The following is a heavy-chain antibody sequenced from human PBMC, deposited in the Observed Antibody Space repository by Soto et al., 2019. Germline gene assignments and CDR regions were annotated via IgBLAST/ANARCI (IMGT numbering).Heavy chain of an antibody. CDR1: GFTFSSYS. D-gene: IGHD5-18*01. CDR2: ISSSSSYI. CDR3: ARDQPGYSYGYGLGY. J-gene: IGHJ4*02. V-gene: IGHV3-21*01. Sequence: EVQLVESGGGLVKPGGSLRLSCAASGFTFSSYSMNWVRQAPGKGLEWVSSISSSSSYIYYADSVNGRFTISRDNAKNSLYLQVNSLRAEDTAVYYCARDQPGYSYGYGLGYWGQGTLVTVSS.